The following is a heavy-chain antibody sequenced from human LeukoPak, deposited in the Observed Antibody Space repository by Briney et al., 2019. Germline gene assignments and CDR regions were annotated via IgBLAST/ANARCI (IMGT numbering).Heavy chain of an antibody. CDR3: AKVALYSSSWYNNWFDP. CDR2: ISGSGGST. CDR1: GFTFSSYA. D-gene: IGHD6-13*01. Sequence: GVSLRLSCAASGFTFSSYAMSWVRQAPGKGLEWVSAISGSGGSTYYADSVKGRFTISRDNSKNTLYLQMNSLRAEDTAVYYCAKVALYSSSWYNNWFDPWGQGTLVTVSS. J-gene: IGHJ5*02. V-gene: IGHV3-23*01.